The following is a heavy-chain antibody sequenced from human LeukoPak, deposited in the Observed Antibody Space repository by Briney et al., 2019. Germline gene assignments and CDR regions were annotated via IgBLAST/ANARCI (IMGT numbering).Heavy chain of an antibody. Sequence: SETLSLTCAVYGGSFSGYYWSWIRQPPGKGLEWIGEINHSGSTNYNPSLKSRVTISVDTSKNQFSLKLSSVTAEDTAVYYCARSYSSSRGTFDYWGQGTLVTVSS. CDR1: GGSFSGYY. V-gene: IGHV4-34*01. J-gene: IGHJ4*02. CDR3: ARSYSSSRGTFDY. CDR2: INHSGST. D-gene: IGHD6-6*01.